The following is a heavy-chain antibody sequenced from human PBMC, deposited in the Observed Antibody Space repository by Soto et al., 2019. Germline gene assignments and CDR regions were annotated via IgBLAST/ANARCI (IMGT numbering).Heavy chain of an antibody. CDR2: IYYSGST. CDR3: ARSGASYCSSTSCPLIYYYYMDV. J-gene: IGHJ6*03. CDR1: GGSISSYY. Sequence: SETLSLTCTVSGGSISSYYWSWIRQPPGKGLEWIGYIYYSGSTNYNPSLKSRVTISVDTSKNQFSLKLSSVTAADTAVYYCARSGASYCSSTSCPLIYYYYMDVWGKGTTVTVSS. D-gene: IGHD2-2*01. V-gene: IGHV4-59*01.